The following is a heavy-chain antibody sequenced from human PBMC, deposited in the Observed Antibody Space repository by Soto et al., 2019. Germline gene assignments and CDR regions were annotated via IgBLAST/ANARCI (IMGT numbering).Heavy chain of an antibody. CDR3: ARGGDYYYGMDV. Sequence: QVQLVESGGGVVQPGRPLRLSCAASGFTFSSYGMHWVRQAPGKGLEWVAVIWYDGSNKYYADSVKGRFTISRDNSKNTLYLQMNSLRAEDTAVYYCARGGDYYYGMDVWGQGTTVTVSS. J-gene: IGHJ6*02. CDR1: GFTFSSYG. V-gene: IGHV3-33*01. CDR2: IWYDGSNK.